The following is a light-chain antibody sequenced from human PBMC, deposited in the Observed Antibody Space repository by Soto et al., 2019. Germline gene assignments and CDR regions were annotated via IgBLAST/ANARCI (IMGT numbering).Light chain of an antibody. J-gene: IGKJ1*01. CDR1: QSISSW. V-gene: IGKV1-5*03. Sequence: DIPMTKSPSTLSASVGDRVTITCRASQSISSWLAWYQQKPGKAPNLLIYKASSLESGVPSSFSGSGSGTEFTLTISSLQPDDFATYYCQQYNNYWTFGQGTKVEIK. CDR2: KAS. CDR3: QQYNNYWT.